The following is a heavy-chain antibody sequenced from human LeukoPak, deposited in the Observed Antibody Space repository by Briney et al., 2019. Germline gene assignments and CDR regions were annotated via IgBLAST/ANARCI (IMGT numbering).Heavy chain of an antibody. V-gene: IGHV1-69*13. CDR3: AREIHRDYDY. J-gene: IGHJ4*02. D-gene: IGHD4-17*01. Sequence: ASVKVSCKTSGGTFSSYAISWVRQAPGQGLEWMGGIIPIFGTANYAQKFQGRVTITADESTSTAYMELSSLRSEDTAVYYCAREIHRDYDYWGQGTLVTASS. CDR2: IIPIFGTA. CDR1: GGTFSSYA.